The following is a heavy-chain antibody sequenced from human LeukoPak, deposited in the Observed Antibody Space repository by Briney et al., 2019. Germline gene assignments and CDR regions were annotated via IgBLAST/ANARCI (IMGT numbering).Heavy chain of an antibody. CDR3: ARGMDMVRGVIAL. J-gene: IGHJ4*02. Sequence: ASVKVSCKASGGTFSSYAISWVRQAPGQGLEWMGRIIPILGIANYAQKFQGRVTITADKSTSTACMELSSLRSEDTAVYYCARGMDMVRGVIALWGQGTLVTVSS. V-gene: IGHV1-69*04. CDR2: IIPILGIA. D-gene: IGHD3-10*01. CDR1: GGTFSSYA.